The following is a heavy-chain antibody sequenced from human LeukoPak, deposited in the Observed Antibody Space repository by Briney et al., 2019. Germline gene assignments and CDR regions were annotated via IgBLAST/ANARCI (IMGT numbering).Heavy chain of an antibody. CDR3: ARELQALYYMDV. CDR2: SCSSSSYI. V-gene: IGHV3-21*01. CDR1: GFTFSSYS. J-gene: IGHJ6*03. D-gene: IGHD2-21*01. Sequence: GGSLRLSCAASGFTFSSYSMNWVRQAPGKGLEWVSSSCSSSSYIYYADSVKGRFTISGDNAKNSLYLQMNSLRAEDTAVYYCARELQALYYMDVWGKGTTVTVSS.